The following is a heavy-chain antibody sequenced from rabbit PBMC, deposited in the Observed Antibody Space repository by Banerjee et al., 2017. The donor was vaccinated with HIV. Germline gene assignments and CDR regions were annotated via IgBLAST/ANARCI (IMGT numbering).Heavy chain of an antibody. CDR1: GFDFSSDA. CDR3: ARDLAGVIGWNFNL. J-gene: IGHJ4*01. Sequence: QEQLEESGGDLVKPEGSLTLTCTASGFDFSSDAMCWVRQAPGKGLEWIGCIYAGSSGSTYYASWAKGRFTISKTSSTTVTLQMTSLTAADTATYFCARDLAGVIGWNFNLWGQGTLVTVS. CDR2: IYAGSSGST. V-gene: IGHV1S45*01. D-gene: IGHD4-1*01.